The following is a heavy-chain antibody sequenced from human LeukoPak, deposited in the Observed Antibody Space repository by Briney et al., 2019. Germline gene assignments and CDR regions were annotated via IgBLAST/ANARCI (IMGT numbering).Heavy chain of an antibody. V-gene: IGHV3-21*01. D-gene: IGHD3-3*01. Sequence: GGSLRLSCAASGFTFSSYSMNWVRQAPGKGLEWVSSISSSSSYIYYADSVKGRFTISRDNAKNSLYLQMNSLRAEDTAVYYCARDRAFGAFDIWGQGTMVAVSS. CDR1: GFTFSSYS. CDR2: ISSSSSYI. CDR3: ARDRAFGAFDI. J-gene: IGHJ3*02.